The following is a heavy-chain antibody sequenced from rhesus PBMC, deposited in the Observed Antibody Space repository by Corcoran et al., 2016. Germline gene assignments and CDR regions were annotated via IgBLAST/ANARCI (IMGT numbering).Heavy chain of an antibody. CDR2: ISCRGSN. V-gene: IGHV4-122*01. J-gene: IGHJ5-2*02. CDR1: GGSISSSYYY. CDR3: ARPQYGWTQGSLDV. D-gene: IGHD2-21*01. Sequence: QVQLQESGPGLVKPSETLSLTCAVSGGSISSSYYYWSWIRQAPGKGLEWIGYISCRGSNSYTPSLKSRVTSSRDTSKNQFSVKLSAVTAADTAVYYCARPQYGWTQGSLDVWGRGVLVTVSS.